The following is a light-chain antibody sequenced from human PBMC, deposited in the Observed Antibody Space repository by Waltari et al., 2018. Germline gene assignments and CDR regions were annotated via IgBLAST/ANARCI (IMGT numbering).Light chain of an antibody. CDR1: QTINNW. CDR2: NAF. V-gene: IGKV1-5*03. CDR3: HQYNSY. Sequence: DIQMTQSPSTLSAFVGDRVTITCRASQTINNWLAWYQQKPGKAPKLLIYNAFTLESGVPSRFSGSGSGTEFTLTISSLQPDDSATYYCHQYNSYFGQGTKLAI. J-gene: IGKJ2*01.